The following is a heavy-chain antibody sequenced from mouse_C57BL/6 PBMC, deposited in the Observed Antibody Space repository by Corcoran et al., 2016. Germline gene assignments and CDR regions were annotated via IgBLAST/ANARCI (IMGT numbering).Heavy chain of an antibody. D-gene: IGHD1-1*01. J-gene: IGHJ1*03. CDR2: INTYSGVP. V-gene: IGHV9-3*01. CDR3: AREITTVVAKGYFDV. CDR1: GYTFTTYG. Sequence: QIQLVQSGPELKKPGETVKISCKASGYTFTTYGMSWVKQAPGKGLKWMGWINTYSGVPTYADDFKGRFAFSLETSASTAYLQINNLKNEDTATYFCAREITTVVAKGYFDVWGTGTTVTVSS.